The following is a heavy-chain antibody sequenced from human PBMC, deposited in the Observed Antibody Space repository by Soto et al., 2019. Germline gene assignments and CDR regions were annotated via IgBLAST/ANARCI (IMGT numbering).Heavy chain of an antibody. CDR1: GGSISSRDDC. Sequence: QLQLQESGPRLVKPSETLPLTCTVSGGSISSRDDCWGWIRQPPGKGLEWIGNICSGGSTPYNPSLNSRAPVSVDASKNQTSLKLSSLTAADTAVYYCARMANGATHHTFDSWGQGTLVTVSS. D-gene: IGHD2-8*01. CDR3: ARMANGATHHTFDS. J-gene: IGHJ4*02. V-gene: IGHV4-39*01. CDR2: ICSGGST.